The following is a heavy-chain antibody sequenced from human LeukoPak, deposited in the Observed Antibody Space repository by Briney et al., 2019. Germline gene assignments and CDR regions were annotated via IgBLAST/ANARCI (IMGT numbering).Heavy chain of an antibody. Sequence: GGSLRLSCAASGFTFSDYYMSWIRQAPGKGLEWVSYISNSGSTIYYADSVKGRFTISRDNAKNSLYLQMNSLRAEDTAVYYCARAPSIAAVDYWGQGTLVTVSS. J-gene: IGHJ4*02. CDR2: ISNSGSTI. V-gene: IGHV3-11*01. D-gene: IGHD6-13*01. CDR3: ARAPSIAAVDY. CDR1: GFTFSDYY.